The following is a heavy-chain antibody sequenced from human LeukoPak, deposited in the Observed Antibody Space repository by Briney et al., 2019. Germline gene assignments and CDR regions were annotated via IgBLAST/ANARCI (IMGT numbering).Heavy chain of an antibody. J-gene: IGHJ4*02. CDR1: GYTFTGYY. V-gene: IGHV1-18*04. Sequence: ASVKVSCKASGYTFTGYYMHWVRQAPGQGLEWMGWISAYNGNTNYAQKLQGRVTMTTDTSTSTAYMELRSLRSDDTAVYYCARDSNYYGSGSTDYWGQGTLVTVSS. CDR2: ISAYNGNT. D-gene: IGHD3-10*01. CDR3: ARDSNYYGSGSTDY.